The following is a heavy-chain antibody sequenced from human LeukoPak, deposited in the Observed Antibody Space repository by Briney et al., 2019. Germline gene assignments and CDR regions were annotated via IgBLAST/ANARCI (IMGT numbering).Heavy chain of an antibody. D-gene: IGHD6-6*01. CDR2: IIPILGIA. CDR3: ARGFSSSFPFDY. V-gene: IGHV1-69*04. CDR1: GCTFSSYA. Sequence: ASVKVSCKASGCTFSSYAISWVRQAPGQGLEWMGRIIPILGIANYAQKFQGRVTITADKSTSTAYMELSSLRSEDTAVYYCARGFSSSFPFDYWGQGTLVTVSS. J-gene: IGHJ4*02.